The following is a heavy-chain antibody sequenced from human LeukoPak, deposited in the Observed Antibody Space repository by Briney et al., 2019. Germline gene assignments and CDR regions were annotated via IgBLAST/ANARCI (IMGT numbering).Heavy chain of an antibody. CDR2: ISPSGDTT. CDR3: TRDPGGGYSPTWYEGLFKY. V-gene: IGHV3-23*01. D-gene: IGHD5-18*01. Sequence: PGGSLRLSCAASGFLFRSYAMTWVRQAPGKGLQWVAAISPSGDTTYYADSVRGRSTVSRDNSNDILFLQVNNLRAEDTAVYFCTRDPGGGYSPTWYEGLFKYWGQGTLLSVYS. J-gene: IGHJ4*02. CDR1: GFLFRSYA.